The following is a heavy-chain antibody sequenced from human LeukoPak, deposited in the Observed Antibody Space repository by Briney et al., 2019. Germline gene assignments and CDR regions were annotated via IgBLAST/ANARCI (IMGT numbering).Heavy chain of an antibody. D-gene: IGHD7-27*01. Sequence: GGSLRLSCAASGFTFSSYSMNWVRQAPGKGLEWVANIKQDGSEKYYVDSVKGRFTISRDNAKNSLYLQMNSLRAEDTAVYYCARAYARASGDYWGQGTLVTVSS. CDR3: ARAYARASGDY. CDR2: IKQDGSEK. V-gene: IGHV3-7*01. J-gene: IGHJ4*02. CDR1: GFTFSSYS.